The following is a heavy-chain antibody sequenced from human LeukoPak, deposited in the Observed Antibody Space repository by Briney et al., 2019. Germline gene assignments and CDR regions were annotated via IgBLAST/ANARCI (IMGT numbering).Heavy chain of an antibody. J-gene: IGHJ4*02. D-gene: IGHD3-9*01. CDR1: GGSFSGYY. Sequence: PSETLCLTCAVYGGSFSGYYWSWIRQPPGKGLEWIGEINHSGSTNYNPSLKSRVTISVDTSKNQLSLKLSSVTAADTAVYYCARGFSILTGYPFDYWGQGTLVTVSS. CDR2: INHSGST. V-gene: IGHV4-34*01. CDR3: ARGFSILTGYPFDY.